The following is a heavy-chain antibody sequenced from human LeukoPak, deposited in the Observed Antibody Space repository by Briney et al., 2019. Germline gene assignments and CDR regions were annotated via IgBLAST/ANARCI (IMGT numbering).Heavy chain of an antibody. V-gene: IGHV3-7*03. Sequence: GGSLRLSCVASGFTFGKYWMSWVRQAPGKGLEWVANIKLDGSEKNYVDSVKGRFTISRDNTKNSLYLQMNSLRAEDTAVYYCARDVREGRDRGVIRDNYFDYWGQGALVTVSS. D-gene: IGHD3-10*01. CDR3: ARDVREGRDRGVIRDNYFDY. CDR2: IKLDGSEK. J-gene: IGHJ4*02. CDR1: GFTFGKYW.